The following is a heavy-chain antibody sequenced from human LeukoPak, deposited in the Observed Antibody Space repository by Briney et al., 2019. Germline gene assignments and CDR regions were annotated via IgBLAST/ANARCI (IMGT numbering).Heavy chain of an antibody. J-gene: IGHJ6*02. D-gene: IGHD6-13*01. Sequence: ASVKVSCKASGYTFNIYGISWVRQAPGQGLEWMGRISAYNGNTNYAQKVQGRVTLTTDTSTSTAYMELGSLRSDDTAVYYCASERPASAGRGMDVWGQGTTVTVSS. V-gene: IGHV1-18*01. CDR2: ISAYNGNT. CDR3: ASERPASAGRGMDV. CDR1: GYTFNIYG.